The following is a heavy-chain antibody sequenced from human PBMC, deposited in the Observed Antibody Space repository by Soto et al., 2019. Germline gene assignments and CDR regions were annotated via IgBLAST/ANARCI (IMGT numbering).Heavy chain of an antibody. V-gene: IGHV1-69*18. CDR2: IVPIFETL. CDR3: VVMGNVAVSNPRSFDY. D-gene: IGHD6-19*01. J-gene: IGHJ4*02. CDR1: GATFSGYA. Sequence: QVQLVQSGAEEKKPGSSVKVSCKASGATFSGYAINWVRQAPGQGLEWLGRIVPIFETLNYAERFQGRVAITADESTTTVYMELTNLTHEDTAVYYCVVMGNVAVSNPRSFDYWGQGTQVTVSS.